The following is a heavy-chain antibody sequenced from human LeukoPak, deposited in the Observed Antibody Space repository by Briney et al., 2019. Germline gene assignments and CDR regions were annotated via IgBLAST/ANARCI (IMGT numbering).Heavy chain of an antibody. CDR2: NNPSSGST. Sequence: GASVKVSCKASGHTFTSYYMHWVRQAPGQGLEWMGKNNPSSGSTNYAQKFQGRVTMTRDMSTSTVYMELSSLRSEDTAVYYCARDRSGSSGYYYFDYWGQGTLVTVSS. D-gene: IGHD3-22*01. J-gene: IGHJ4*02. CDR1: GHTFTSYY. V-gene: IGHV1-46*01. CDR3: ARDRSGSSGYYYFDY.